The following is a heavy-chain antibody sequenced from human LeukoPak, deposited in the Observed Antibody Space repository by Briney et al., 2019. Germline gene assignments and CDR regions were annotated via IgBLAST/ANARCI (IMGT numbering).Heavy chain of an antibody. CDR2: IYYSGST. J-gene: IGHJ5*02. Sequence: PSETLSLTCTVSGGSISSYYWSCIRQPPGKGLEWIGYIYYSGSTNYNPSLKSRVTISVDTSKNQFSLKLSSVTAADTAVYYCARRFDPWGQGTLVTVSS. V-gene: IGHV4-59*08. CDR3: ARRFDP. CDR1: GGSISSYY.